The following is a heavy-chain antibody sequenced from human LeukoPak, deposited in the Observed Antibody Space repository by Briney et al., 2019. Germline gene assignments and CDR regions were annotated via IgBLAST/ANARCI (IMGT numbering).Heavy chain of an antibody. Sequence: SETLSLTCTVSGGSISSSSYYWGWIRQPPGKGLEWIGSIYYSGSTYYNPSLKSRVTISVDTSKNQFSLKLSSVTAADKAVYYCARRCSGGSCYSQIFDYWGQGTLVTVSS. CDR1: GGSISSSSYY. V-gene: IGHV4-39*07. CDR2: IYYSGST. J-gene: IGHJ4*02. D-gene: IGHD2-15*01. CDR3: ARRCSGGSCYSQIFDY.